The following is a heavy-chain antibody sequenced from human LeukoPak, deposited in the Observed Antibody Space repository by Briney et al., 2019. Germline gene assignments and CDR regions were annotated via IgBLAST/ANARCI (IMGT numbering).Heavy chain of an antibody. Sequence: SVTVSCQASGYTFTSYCISWLRQAPGQGLEWMEWISAYKGNTHYAHNLQGRVTMTTDTAKSTVYTEPKSLKPDDTAVYFFSRDRGRGDSRPLLDYFDYWGQGTLVTVP. CDR2: ISAYKGNT. V-gene: IGHV1-18*01. CDR1: GYTFTSYC. D-gene: IGHD3-10*01. J-gene: IGHJ4*02. CDR3: SRDRGRGDSRPLLDYFDY.